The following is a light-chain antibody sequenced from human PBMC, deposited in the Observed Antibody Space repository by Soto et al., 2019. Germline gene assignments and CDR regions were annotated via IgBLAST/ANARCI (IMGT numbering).Light chain of an antibody. J-gene: IGKJ2*01. CDR1: QSISSY. V-gene: IGKV1-39*01. CDR3: QQSYRIPDT. CDR2: GTS. Sequence: DIQMTQSPSSLSASVGDRVTITCRASQSISSYLNWYQQKPGKAPKLLIYGTSNLQSGVPSRFSGRGTWTDFTHTITSLQPEDFASYYCQQSYRIPDTFGQGTKVDIK.